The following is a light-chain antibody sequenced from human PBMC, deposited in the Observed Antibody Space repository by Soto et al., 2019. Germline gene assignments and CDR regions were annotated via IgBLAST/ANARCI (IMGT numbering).Light chain of an antibody. V-gene: IGKV1-39*01. CDR1: QSISSY. J-gene: IGKJ4*01. CDR3: QQTDSFPLS. Sequence: DIQMTQSPSSLSASVGDRVTITCRASQSISSYLSWYQQKPGKAPKLLIFAASSLQSGVPSRFSGRGSGTEFTLTISSLQPEDFATYYCQQTDSFPLSFGGGTKVELK. CDR2: AAS.